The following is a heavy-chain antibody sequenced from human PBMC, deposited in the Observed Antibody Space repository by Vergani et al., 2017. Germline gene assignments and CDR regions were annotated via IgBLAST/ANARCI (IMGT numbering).Heavy chain of an antibody. D-gene: IGHD3-3*01. CDR2: ISWNSGSI. Sequence: LLVESGGGLVQPGGSLRLSCATSGFTFSSYWMNWVRQAPGKGLEWVSGISWNSGSIGYADSVKGRFTISRDNAKNSLYLQMNSLRAEDTALYYCAKDHYDFWSGYPNLSPFDLWGRGTLVTVSS. CDR3: AKDHYDFWSGYPNLSPFDL. V-gene: IGHV3-9*01. CDR1: GFTFSSYW. J-gene: IGHJ2*01.